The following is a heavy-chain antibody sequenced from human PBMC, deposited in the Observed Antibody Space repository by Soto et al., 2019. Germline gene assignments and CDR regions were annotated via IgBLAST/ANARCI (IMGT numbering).Heavy chain of an antibody. V-gene: IGHV1-18*01. J-gene: IGHJ4*02. CDR1: GYTFSSIG. Sequence: ASVKVSCKTSGYTFSSIGISWVRQAPGQGLEWMGWISPHKDDTYYAQRLQGRVTMTTDTSTSTAYMELRSLRSDETAVYFCARDLDGSGSYYTNYWGQGTLVTVSS. CDR3: ARDLDGSGSYYTNY. CDR2: ISPHKDDT. D-gene: IGHD3-10*01.